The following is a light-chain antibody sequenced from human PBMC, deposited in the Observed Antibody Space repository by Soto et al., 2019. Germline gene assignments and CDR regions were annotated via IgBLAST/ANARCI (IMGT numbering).Light chain of an antibody. CDR3: QQYNAWPRT. V-gene: IGKV3-15*01. CDR2: DAS. J-gene: IGKJ1*01. CDR1: LSFSRN. Sequence: EIVMTQSPATLSVSPGERATLSCRASLSFSRNLAWYQQKPGQAPRLLIFDASTRATGIPARFSGSGSGTEFTLTITSLQSEDFVVYYCQQYNAWPRTFGQGTKVDIK.